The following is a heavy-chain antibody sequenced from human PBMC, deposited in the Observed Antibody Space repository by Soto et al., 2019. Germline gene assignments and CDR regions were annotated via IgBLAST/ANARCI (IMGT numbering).Heavy chain of an antibody. V-gene: IGHV4-39*01. D-gene: IGHD2-15*01. CDR2: IYYSGST. CDR1: GGSISSSSYY. CDR3: ARTGLGYCSGGSCSGPYMDV. Sequence: PSETLSLTCTVSGGSISSSSYYWGWIRQPPGKGQEWIGSIYYSGSTYYNPSLKSRVTISVDTSKNQFSLKLSSVTAADTAVYYCARTGLGYCSGGSCSGPYMDVWGKGTTVTVSS. J-gene: IGHJ6*03.